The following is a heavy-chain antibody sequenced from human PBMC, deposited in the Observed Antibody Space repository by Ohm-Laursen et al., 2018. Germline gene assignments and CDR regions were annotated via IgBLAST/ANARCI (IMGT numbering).Heavy chain of an antibody. CDR3: ARVGLGGDFWSGYYYYGMDV. CDR2: MNPNSGNT. D-gene: IGHD3-3*01. CDR1: GYTFTSYD. V-gene: IGHV1-8*01. J-gene: IGHJ6*02. Sequence: ASVKVSCKASGYTFTSYDINWVRQATGQGLEWMGWMNPNSGNTGYAQKFQGRVTMTRNTSISTAYMELSSLRSEDTAVYYCARVGLGGDFWSGYYYYGMDVWGQGTTVTVSS.